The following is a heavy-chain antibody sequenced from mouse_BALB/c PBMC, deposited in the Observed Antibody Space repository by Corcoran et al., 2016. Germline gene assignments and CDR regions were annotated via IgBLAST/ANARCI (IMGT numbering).Heavy chain of an antibody. J-gene: IGHJ4*01. V-gene: IGHV9-3-1*01. CDR2: INTYTGEP. Sequence: QIQLVQSEPELKKPGETVKISCKASGYTFTNYGMNWVKQAPGKGLEWMGRINTYTGEPTYADDFKGRFAFSLETTASTAYLQINNLKNEDTATYVCAISVYYGSSYGAMDYWGQGTSVTVS. CDR3: AISVYYGSSYGAMDY. CDR1: GYTFTNYG. D-gene: IGHD1-1*01.